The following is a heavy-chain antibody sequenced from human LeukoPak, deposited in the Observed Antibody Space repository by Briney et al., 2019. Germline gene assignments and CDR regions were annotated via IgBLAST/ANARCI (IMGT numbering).Heavy chain of an antibody. J-gene: IGHJ4*02. D-gene: IGHD6-13*01. CDR3: ARVLYSTSWRYYFDY. CDR1: EYKFTTYW. CDR2: IHPGDSDT. Sequence: GESLKISCKGSEYKFTTYWIGWVRQMPGKGLEWIGIIHPGDSDTIYSPSFQGQVTMSADRSITTAYLQWGSLKASDTAMYYCARVLYSTSWRYYFDYWGQGTLVTVSS. V-gene: IGHV5-51*01.